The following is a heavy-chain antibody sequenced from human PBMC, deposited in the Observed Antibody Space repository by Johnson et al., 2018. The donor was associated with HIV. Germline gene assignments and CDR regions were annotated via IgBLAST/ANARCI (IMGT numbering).Heavy chain of an antibody. CDR1: GFTFSDYY. Sequence: QVQLVESGGGLVKPGGSLRLSCAASGFTFSDYYMTWIRQAPGKGLAWPSFISSSGDIIRYADSVKGRFTISRDNAKNSLILQINSLRDEDTAVYYCARRTVTALFDIWGQGTLVTVSS. CDR2: ISSSGDII. CDR3: ARRTVTALFDI. D-gene: IGHD4-17*01. J-gene: IGHJ3*02. V-gene: IGHV3-11*04.